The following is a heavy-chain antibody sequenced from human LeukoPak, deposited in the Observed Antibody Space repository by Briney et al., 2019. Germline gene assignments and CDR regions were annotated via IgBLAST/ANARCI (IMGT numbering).Heavy chain of an antibody. CDR3: AKVDRWLDPNFDY. Sequence: AGGSLRLSCAASGFTSSSYVLHRGRQAPGKGLEWVAVISYDGSNKYYADSVKGRFTISRDNSKNTLYPQINSLRPEDTAVYYCAKVDRWLDPNFDYWGQGTLVTVSS. CDR1: GFTSSSYV. V-gene: IGHV3-30*18. CDR2: ISYDGSNK. J-gene: IGHJ4*02. D-gene: IGHD6-19*01.